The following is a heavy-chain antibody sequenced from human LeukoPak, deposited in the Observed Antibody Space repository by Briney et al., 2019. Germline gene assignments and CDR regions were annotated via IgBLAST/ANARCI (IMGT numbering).Heavy chain of an antibody. CDR1: GFTFSSYV. J-gene: IGHJ6*02. CDR2: ISASGGRT. CDR3: AKVQRPSPYYEMDV. Sequence: GGSLRLSCAASGFTFSSYVMRWVRQAPGRGLEWVSIISASGGRTFYADSVKGRFTISRDNYENTLYLQMNSLRAEDTALYYCAKVQRPSPYYEMDVWGQGTTVTVSS. V-gene: IGHV3-23*01.